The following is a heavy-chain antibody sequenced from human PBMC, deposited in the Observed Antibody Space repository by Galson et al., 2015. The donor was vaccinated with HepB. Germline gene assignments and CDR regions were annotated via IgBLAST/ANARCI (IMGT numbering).Heavy chain of an antibody. CDR3: AREDIVVVPAAIDY. CDR1: GFTFSTYS. CDR2: ISTSSSTI. J-gene: IGHJ4*02. V-gene: IGHV3-48*01. D-gene: IGHD2-2*01. Sequence: SLRLSCAASGFTFSTYSMNWVRQAPGKRLEWVSYISTSSSTIYYADSVKGRFTISRDNAKNPLYLQMDSLRAEDTAVYYCAREDIVVVPAAIDYWGQGTLVTVSS.